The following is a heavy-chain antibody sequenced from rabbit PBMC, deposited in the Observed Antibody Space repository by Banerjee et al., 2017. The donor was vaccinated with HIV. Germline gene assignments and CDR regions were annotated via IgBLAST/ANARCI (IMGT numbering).Heavy chain of an antibody. V-gene: IGHV1S40*01. CDR1: GLDFSSSYW. Sequence: QSLEESGGDLVKPGASLTLTCTASGLDFSSSYWICWVRQAPGKGLEWIACINTSSGNTVYASWAKGRFTISKTSSTTVTLQMTSLTAADTATYFCARDGFGTGPDYDLWGPGPLVTVS. CDR3: ARDGFGTGPDYDL. J-gene: IGHJ4*01. D-gene: IGHD7-1*01. CDR2: INTSSGNT.